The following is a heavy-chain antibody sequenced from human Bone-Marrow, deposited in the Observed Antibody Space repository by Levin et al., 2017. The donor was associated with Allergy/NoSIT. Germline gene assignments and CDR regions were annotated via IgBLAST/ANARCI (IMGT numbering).Heavy chain of an antibody. J-gene: IGHJ3*01. V-gene: IGHV1-2*02. CDR1: GYTFTAFY. D-gene: IGHD3-10*01. Sequence: ASVKVSCKASGYTFTAFYLNWVRQAPGQGLEWMGWINPSSGRAESAQNFQGRLAMFRDTSSTTAYMVLSSLTSDDTAVYFCARGGTLVHGSVQDPFDVWGQGTTVTVTS. CDR2: INPSSGRA. CDR3: ARGGTLVHGSVQDPFDV.